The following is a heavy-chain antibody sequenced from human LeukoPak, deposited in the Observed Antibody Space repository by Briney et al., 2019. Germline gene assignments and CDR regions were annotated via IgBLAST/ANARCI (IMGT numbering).Heavy chain of an antibody. D-gene: IGHD6-13*01. V-gene: IGHV4-59*01. Sequence: PSETLSLTCTVSGDSISPYYWGWIRQPPGKGLEWIAYLHYSGSTNYNPSLKSRVTISVDTSKNQFSLKLSSVTAADTAVYYCSRRSRAAAGGAFDIWGQGTRVTVSS. J-gene: IGHJ3*02. CDR3: SRRSRAAAGGAFDI. CDR2: LHYSGST. CDR1: GDSISPYY.